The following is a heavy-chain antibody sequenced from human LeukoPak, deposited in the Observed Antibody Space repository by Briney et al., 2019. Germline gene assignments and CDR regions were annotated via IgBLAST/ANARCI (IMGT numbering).Heavy chain of an antibody. CDR3: ARERDGGDTAMVPFDY. J-gene: IGHJ4*02. CDR2: IYSGGST. CDR1: RLTFSNYW. V-gene: IGHV3-66*01. Sequence: GGSLRLSCEASRLTFSNYWMHWVRQAPGKGLEWVSVIYSGGSTYYADSVKGRFTISRDNSKNTLYLQMNSLRAEDTAVYYCARERDGGDTAMVPFDYWGQGTLVTVSS. D-gene: IGHD5-18*01.